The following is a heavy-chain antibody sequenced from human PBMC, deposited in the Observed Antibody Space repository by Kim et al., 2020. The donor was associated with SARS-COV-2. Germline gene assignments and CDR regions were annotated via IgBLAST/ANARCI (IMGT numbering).Heavy chain of an antibody. D-gene: IGHD2-21*02. CDR2: IYYSGST. CDR1: GGSISSYY. J-gene: IGHJ5*02. CDR3: ARDLGYCGGDCYYHWFDP. V-gene: IGHV4-59*01. Sequence: SETLSLTCTVSGGSISSYYWSWIRQPPGKGLEWIGYIYYSGSTNYNPSLKSRVTISVDTSKNQFSLKLSSVTAADTAVYYCARDLGYCGGDCYYHWFDPWGQGTLVTVSS.